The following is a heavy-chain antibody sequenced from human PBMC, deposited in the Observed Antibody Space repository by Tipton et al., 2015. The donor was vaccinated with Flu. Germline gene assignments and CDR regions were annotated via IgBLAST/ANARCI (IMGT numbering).Heavy chain of an antibody. CDR3: ARGFCSGSGCNPNHFDL. CDR2: LRHDGGTT. D-gene: IGHD3-3*01. J-gene: IGHJ4*02. Sequence: GSLRLSCEASGFTFSNYGMHWVRQAPGQGLEWVSFLRHDGGTTNYANSVKGRFTVSRDNPKNTLYVEMDSLRVEDTAVYFCARGFCSGSGCNPNHFDLWGQGTLVTVSS. V-gene: IGHV3-30*02. CDR1: GFTFSNYG.